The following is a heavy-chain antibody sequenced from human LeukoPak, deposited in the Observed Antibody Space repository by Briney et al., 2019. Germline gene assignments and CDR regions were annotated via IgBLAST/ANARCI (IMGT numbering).Heavy chain of an antibody. J-gene: IGHJ6*02. V-gene: IGHV4-34*01. Sequence: GSLRLSCAASGFTFSSYAMSWIRQPPGKGLEWIGEINHSGSTNYNPSLKSRVTISVDTSKNQFSLKLTSVTAADTAVYYCARDPTYDFWSGPALNYGMDVWGQGTTVTVSS. CDR3: ARDPTYDFWSGPALNYGMDV. D-gene: IGHD3-3*01. CDR1: GFTFSSYA. CDR2: INHSGST.